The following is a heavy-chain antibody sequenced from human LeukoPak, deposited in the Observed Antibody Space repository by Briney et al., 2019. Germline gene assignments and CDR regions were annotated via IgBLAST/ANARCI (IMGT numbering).Heavy chain of an antibody. V-gene: IGHV3-33*08. J-gene: IGHJ3*02. D-gene: IGHD6-19*01. Sequence: PGGSLRLSCAASGFTFSTYGMNWVRQAPGKGLEWVAVIWYDGSNKYYADSVKGRFTISRDNSKNTLYLQMNSLRAEDTAVYYCARVRGIAVAGIGWANHDAFDIWGQGTMVTVSS. CDR2: IWYDGSNK. CDR1: GFTFSTYG. CDR3: ARVRGIAVAGIGWANHDAFDI.